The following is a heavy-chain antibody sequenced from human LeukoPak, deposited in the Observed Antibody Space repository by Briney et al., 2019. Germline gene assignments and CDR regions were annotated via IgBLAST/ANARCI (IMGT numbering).Heavy chain of an antibody. Sequence: GASVKVSCKASGYTFTSYGISWVRQAPGHGLEWMGWISAYNGNTDYAQKLQGRVTMTTDTSTSTAYMELRSLRYGDTAVYYCALRGYSYSEAYWGQGTLVTVSS. D-gene: IGHD5-18*01. CDR3: ALRGYSYSEAY. J-gene: IGHJ4*02. CDR1: GYTFTSYG. CDR2: ISAYNGNT. V-gene: IGHV1-18*01.